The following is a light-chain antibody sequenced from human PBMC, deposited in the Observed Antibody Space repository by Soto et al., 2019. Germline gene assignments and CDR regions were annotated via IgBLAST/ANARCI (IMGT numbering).Light chain of an antibody. CDR1: QSVSNNY. Sequence: EIVLTQSPGTLSLSPGERATLSCRASQSVSNNYLAWYQQKPGRAPRLLIYGASSRATGVPDRFTGSGSGTDFTLTISRLEPEDFAVYYCQQYGSSPLTFGGGTKV. J-gene: IGKJ4*01. V-gene: IGKV3-20*01. CDR2: GAS. CDR3: QQYGSSPLT.